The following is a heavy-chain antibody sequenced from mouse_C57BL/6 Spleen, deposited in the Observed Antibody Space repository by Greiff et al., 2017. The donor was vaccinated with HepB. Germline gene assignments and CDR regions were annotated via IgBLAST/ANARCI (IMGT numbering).Heavy chain of an antibody. D-gene: IGHD3-2*02. CDR1: GYSFTGYF. V-gene: IGHV1-20*01. J-gene: IGHJ3*01. CDR3: ARLRDSSGYAWFAY. Sequence: EVQLQESGPELVKPGDSVKISCKASGYSFTGYFMNWVMQSHGKSLEWIGRINPYNGDTFYNQKLKGKATLTVDKSSSTAHMELRSLTSEDSAVYYCARLRDSSGYAWFAYWGQGTLVTVSA. CDR2: INPYNGDT.